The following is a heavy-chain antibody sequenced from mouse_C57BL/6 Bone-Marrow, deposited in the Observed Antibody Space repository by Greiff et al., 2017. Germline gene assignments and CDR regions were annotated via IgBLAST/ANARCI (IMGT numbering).Heavy chain of an antibody. CDR1: GYTFTSYW. D-gene: IGHD1-1*01. J-gene: IGHJ1*03. Sequence: QVQLQQPGAELVKPGASVKMSCKASGYTFTSYWITWVKQRPGQGLEWIGDIYPGSGSTTYNEKFKSKATLTVDTSSSPAYMQLSSLTSEDSAVYYCARHWYGSWYFDVWGTGPAVTVSS. CDR2: IYPGSGST. V-gene: IGHV1-55*01. CDR3: ARHWYGSWYFDV.